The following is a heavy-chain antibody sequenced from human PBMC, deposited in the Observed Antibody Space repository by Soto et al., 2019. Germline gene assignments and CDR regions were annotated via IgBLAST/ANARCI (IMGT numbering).Heavy chain of an antibody. CDR1: GFTFSSSA. V-gene: IGHV3-23*01. CDR3: TTDSYMTNIIVRFDY. Sequence: TGGSLRLSCAVSGFTFSSSAMSWVRRAPGKGLEWVSGINGGDDSKHYAESVRGRFAISRDDSKNMVYLEMNSLKTEDTAIYYCTTDSYMTNIIVRFDYWGHGTLVTLAS. D-gene: IGHD4-17*01. CDR2: INGGDDSK. J-gene: IGHJ4*01.